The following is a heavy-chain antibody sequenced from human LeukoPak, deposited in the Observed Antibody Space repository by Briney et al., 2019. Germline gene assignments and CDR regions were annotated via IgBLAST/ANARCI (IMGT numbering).Heavy chain of an antibody. V-gene: IGHV1-46*01. CDR3: ARGGGLGYCSSTSFRFDY. D-gene: IGHD2-2*01. J-gene: IGHJ4*02. CDR2: INPSGGST. CDR1: GYIFTNYY. Sequence: ASVKVSCKASGYIFTNYYMHRVRQAPGQGLEWMGMINPSGGSTRYAQKFQGRVTMTRDTSTNTVYMELSSLRSEDTAVYYCARGGGLGYCSSTSFRFDYWGQGTLVTVSS.